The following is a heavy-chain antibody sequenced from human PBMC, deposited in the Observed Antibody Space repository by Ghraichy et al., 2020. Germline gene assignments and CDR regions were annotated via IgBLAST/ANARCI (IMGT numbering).Heavy chain of an antibody. J-gene: IGHJ6*02. V-gene: IGHV3-74*01. CDR3: ARDLASGWLYYYYYYGMDV. D-gene: IGHD6-19*01. CDR1: GFTFSSYW. Sequence: GGSLRLSCAASGFTFSSYWMHWIRQAPGKGLVWVSRINSDGSSTSYADSVKGRFTISRDNAKNTLYLQMNSLRAEDTAVYYCARDLASGWLYYYYYYGMDVWGQGTTVTVSS. CDR2: INSDGSST.